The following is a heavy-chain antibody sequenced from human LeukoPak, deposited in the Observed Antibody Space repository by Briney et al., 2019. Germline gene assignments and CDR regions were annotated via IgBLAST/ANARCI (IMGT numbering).Heavy chain of an antibody. J-gene: IGHJ3*02. Sequence: GESLEISCKGSGYSFTSYWIGWVRQMPGKGLEWMGIIYPGDSDTRYSPSFQGQVTISADKSISTAYLQWSSLKASDTAMYYCARRAVLSARSMLGAFDIWGQGTMVTVSS. CDR1: GYSFTSYW. CDR3: ARRAVLSARSMLGAFDI. CDR2: IYPGDSDT. D-gene: IGHD2/OR15-2a*01. V-gene: IGHV5-51*01.